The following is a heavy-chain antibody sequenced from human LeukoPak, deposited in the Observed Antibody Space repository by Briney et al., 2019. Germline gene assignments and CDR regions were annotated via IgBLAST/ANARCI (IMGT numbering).Heavy chain of an antibody. J-gene: IGHJ5*02. CDR3: XXXXXXXXXLEQMWFDP. CDR2: ISSSSSYI. CDR1: GFTFSSYS. Sequence: GGSLRLSCAASGFTFSSYSMNWVRQAPGKGLEWVSSISSSSSYIYYADSVKGRFTISRDNAKNSLYLQMNSLRAEDTAVYYCXXXXXXXXXLEQMWFDPWGQGTLVTVSS. D-gene: IGHD1/OR15-1a*01. V-gene: IGHV3-21*01.